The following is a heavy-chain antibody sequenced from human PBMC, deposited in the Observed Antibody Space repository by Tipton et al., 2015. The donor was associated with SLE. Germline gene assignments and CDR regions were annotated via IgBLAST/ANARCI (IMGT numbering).Heavy chain of an antibody. Sequence: TLSLTCAVYGGSFSGYYWSWIRQPPGKGLEWIGSIYHSGSTYYNPSLKSRVTISVDTSKNQFSLKLSSGTAADTAVYYCARVGGGATINLDYWGQGTLVTVSS. J-gene: IGHJ4*02. CDR1: GGSFSGYY. CDR2: IYHSGST. CDR3: ARVGGGATINLDY. V-gene: IGHV4-34*01. D-gene: IGHD5-24*01.